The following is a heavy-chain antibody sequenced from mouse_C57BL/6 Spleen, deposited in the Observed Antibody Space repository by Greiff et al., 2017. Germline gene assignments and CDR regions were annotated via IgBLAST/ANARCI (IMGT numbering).Heavy chain of an antibody. V-gene: IGHV1-81*01. CDR3: AREGDLFITSMDY. Sequence: VQLQQSGAELARPGASVQLSCKASGYTFTSYGLSWVKQRTGQGLEWIGEIYPRSGNTYYNEKFKGKATLTADKSSSTAYMELRSLTSEDSAVYFCAREGDLFITSMDYWGQGTSVTVSS. D-gene: IGHD1-1*01. J-gene: IGHJ4*01. CDR2: IYPRSGNT. CDR1: GYTFTSYG.